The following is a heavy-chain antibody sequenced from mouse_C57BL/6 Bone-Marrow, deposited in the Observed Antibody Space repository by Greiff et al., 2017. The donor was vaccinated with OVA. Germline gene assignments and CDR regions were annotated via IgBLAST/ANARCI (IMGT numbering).Heavy chain of an antibody. J-gene: IGHJ3*01. D-gene: IGHD1-1*01. CDR1: GFNIKDYY. CDR3: TAHYYGSSDPAWFAY. CDR2: IDPEDGDT. Sequence: EVQLQQSGAELVRPGASVKLSCTASGFNIKDYYMHWVKQRPEQGLEWIGRIDPEDGDTEYAPKFQGKAPMTADTSSNTAYLKLNSLTAEDTAVYYCTAHYYGSSDPAWFAYWGQGTLVTVSA. V-gene: IGHV14-1*01.